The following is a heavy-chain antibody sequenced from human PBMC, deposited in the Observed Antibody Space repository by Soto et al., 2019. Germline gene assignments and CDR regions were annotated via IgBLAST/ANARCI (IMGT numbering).Heavy chain of an antibody. CDR1: GFTFSSYA. V-gene: IGHV3-23*01. CDR3: AKGSSSWWAYYYYGMDV. Sequence: GGSLRLSCAASGFTFSSYAMSWVRQAPGKGLEWVSAISGSVVRTYYADSVKGRFTISRDNSKNTLYLQMNSLRAEDTAVYYCAKGSSSWWAYYYYGMDVWGQGTTVTVSS. J-gene: IGHJ6*02. D-gene: IGHD2-2*01. CDR2: ISGSVVRT.